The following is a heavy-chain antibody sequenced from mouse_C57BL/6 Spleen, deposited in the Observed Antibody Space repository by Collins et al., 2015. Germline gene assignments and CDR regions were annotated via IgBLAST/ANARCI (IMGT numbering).Heavy chain of an antibody. J-gene: IGHJ4*01. Sequence: QVQLQQPGTELVKPGASMKVSCKTSGYTFTSYWMHWVKQRPGQGLEWIGNTNPGNGGTNYNEKFRSKATLTVDKSSSTAYIHLSSLTSEDSAVYYCVREKVWLLRDYYYAMDYWGQGTSVTVSS. CDR1: GYTFTSYW. V-gene: IGHV1-53*01. CDR2: TNPGNGGT. D-gene: IGHD2-3*01. CDR3: VREKVWLLRDYYYAMDY.